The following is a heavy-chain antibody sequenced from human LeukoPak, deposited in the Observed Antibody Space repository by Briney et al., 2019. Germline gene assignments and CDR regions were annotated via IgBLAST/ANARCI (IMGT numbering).Heavy chain of an antibody. V-gene: IGHV3-23*01. CDR1: GFTFNSYA. CDR2: LSRSGGT. J-gene: IGHJ4*02. CDR3: AKRGTTGSYYFDC. Sequence: GGSLRLSCAASGFTFNSYAMSWVRQTPGKGLEWVSTLSRSGGTYYADSAKGRFTISRDSSQNTLYLQMNSLRVEDTAVYYCAKRGTTGSYYFDCWGQGTLVTVSS. D-gene: IGHD1-1*01.